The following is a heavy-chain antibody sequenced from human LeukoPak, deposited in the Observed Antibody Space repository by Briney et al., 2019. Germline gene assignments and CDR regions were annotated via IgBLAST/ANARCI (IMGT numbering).Heavy chain of an antibody. Sequence: PSQTLSLTCTVPGGSISSGDYYWSWIRQPPGKGLEWIGYIYYSGSTYYNPSLKSRVTISVDTSKNQFSLKLSSVTAADTAVYYCARDSSGYSVFDYWGQGTLVTVSS. CDR3: ARDSSGYSVFDY. V-gene: IGHV4-30-4*01. J-gene: IGHJ4*02. CDR2: IYYSGST. D-gene: IGHD3-22*01. CDR1: GGSISSGDYY.